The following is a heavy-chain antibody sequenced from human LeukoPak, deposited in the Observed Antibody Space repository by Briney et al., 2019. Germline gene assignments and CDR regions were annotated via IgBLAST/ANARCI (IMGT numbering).Heavy chain of an antibody. V-gene: IGHV4-34*01. J-gene: IGHJ4*02. CDR1: GGSFSGYY. CDR2: INHSGST. CDR3: ARTEGAAGTLHIDY. D-gene: IGHD6-13*01. Sequence: PSETLSLTCAVYGGSFSGYYWSWIRQPPGKGLEWIGEINHSGSTNYNPSLKSRVTISVDTSKNQFSLKLSSVTAADTAVYYCARTEGAAGTLHIDYWGQGTLVTVSS.